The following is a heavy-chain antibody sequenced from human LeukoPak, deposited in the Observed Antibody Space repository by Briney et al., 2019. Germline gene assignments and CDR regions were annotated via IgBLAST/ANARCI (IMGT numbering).Heavy chain of an antibody. CDR1: GFTFTSYA. CDR3: AKDERYYDILTGYRTEYYFDY. Sequence: SGGSLRLSCAGSGFTFTSYAMTWVRQAPGKGLEWVSAISSSGGTTYNADSVKGRFTISRDNSKNTLYLQMNSLRAEDTAVYYCAKDERYYDILTGYRTEYYFDYWGQGTLVTVSS. V-gene: IGHV3-23*01. CDR2: ISSSGGTT. D-gene: IGHD3-9*01. J-gene: IGHJ4*02.